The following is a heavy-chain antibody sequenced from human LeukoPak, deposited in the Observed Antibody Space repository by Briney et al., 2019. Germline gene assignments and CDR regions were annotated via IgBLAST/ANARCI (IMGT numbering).Heavy chain of an antibody. CDR3: ARDQMRPYQYYMDV. Sequence: GGSLRLTCADSGFTFSSYGMHWVRQAPGKGLEWVALISYDGSNKSYADSVKGRFTIYRDSSKNTLYAQMNSLRAEDTAMYYCARDQMRPYQYYMDVWGKGTTVTISS. CDR2: ISYDGSNK. CDR1: GFTFSSYG. J-gene: IGHJ6*03. V-gene: IGHV3-30*03. D-gene: IGHD2-21*01.